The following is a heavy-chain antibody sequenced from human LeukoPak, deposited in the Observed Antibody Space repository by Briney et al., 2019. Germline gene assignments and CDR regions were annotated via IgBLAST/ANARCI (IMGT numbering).Heavy chain of an antibody. V-gene: IGHV3-48*04. CDR3: AREWGRLEYYYGMDV. CDR1: GFTFSSYS. J-gene: IGHJ6*02. D-gene: IGHD6-19*01. CDR2: ISSSSSTI. Sequence: GGSLRLFCAASGFTFSSYSVNWVRQAPGKGLEWVSYISSSSSTIYYADSVKGRFTISRDNAKNSLYLQMNSLRAEDTAVYYCAREWGRLEYYYGMDVWGQGTTVTVSS.